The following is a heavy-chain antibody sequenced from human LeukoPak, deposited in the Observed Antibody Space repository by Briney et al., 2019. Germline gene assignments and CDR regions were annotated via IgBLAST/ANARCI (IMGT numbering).Heavy chain of an antibody. D-gene: IGHD1-26*01. CDR1: GFAFSDYY. CDR2: ISSTRTM. CDR3: AKALQGSYYSFDY. J-gene: IGHJ4*02. Sequence: GGSLRLSCAASGFAFSDYYMNWVPQAPGKGLECVSFISSTRTMFYTDSVKGRFTISRNNAKNSLNLQMNSLRAEDTAVYYCAKALQGSYYSFDYWGQGTLVTVSS. V-gene: IGHV3-69-1*01.